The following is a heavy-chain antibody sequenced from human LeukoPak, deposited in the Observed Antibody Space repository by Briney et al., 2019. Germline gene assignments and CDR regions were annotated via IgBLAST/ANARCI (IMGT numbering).Heavy chain of an antibody. J-gene: IGHJ4*02. CDR1: GFTFSDYW. CDR2: LTSDGRST. V-gene: IGHV3-74*01. Sequence: GGSLRLSCAASGFTFSDYWMHWVRQAPGKGLVWVSRLTSDGRSTSYADSVKGRFTMSRDNAKNTLFLQMNSLRDEDTAVYYCARGASTYSDYGGQGTPVTVSS. CDR3: ARGASTYSDY.